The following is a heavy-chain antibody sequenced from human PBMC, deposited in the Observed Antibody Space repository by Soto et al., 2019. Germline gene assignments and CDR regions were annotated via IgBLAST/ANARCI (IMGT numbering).Heavy chain of an antibody. J-gene: IGHJ6*02. CDR3: ARTPWGYYYGMDV. D-gene: IGHD1-26*01. Sequence: GESLKISCQGSGYTFPDYWIGWALQMPGKGLEWMGRIDPSDSYTNYSPSFQGHVTISADKSISTAYLQWSSLKASDTAMYYCARTPWGYYYGMDVWGQGTTVTVSS. V-gene: IGHV5-10-1*01. CDR1: GYTFPDYW. CDR2: IDPSDSYT.